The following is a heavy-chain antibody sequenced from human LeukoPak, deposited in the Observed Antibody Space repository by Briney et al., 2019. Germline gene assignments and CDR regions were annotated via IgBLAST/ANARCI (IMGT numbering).Heavy chain of an antibody. D-gene: IGHD4-17*01. CDR1: GFTFSSYG. Sequence: GGSLRLSCAASGFTFSSYGMHCVRQAPGKGLEWVAVISYDGSNKYYADSVKGRFTISRDNSKNTLYLQMNSLRAEDTAVYYCAKDLLGYGDYNGMDVWGQGTTVTVSS. CDR2: ISYDGSNK. V-gene: IGHV3-30*18. J-gene: IGHJ6*02. CDR3: AKDLLGYGDYNGMDV.